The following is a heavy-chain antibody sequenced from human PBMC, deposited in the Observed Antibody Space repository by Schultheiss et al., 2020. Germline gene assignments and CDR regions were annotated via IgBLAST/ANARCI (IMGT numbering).Heavy chain of an antibody. CDR3: ARVSSGLGPIDY. V-gene: IGHV4-34*01. CDR2: INHSGST. CDR1: GGSFSGYY. Sequence: SETLSLTCAVYGGSFSGYYWSWIRQPPGKALEWIGEINHSGSTYYNPSLKSRVTISVDTSKNQFSLKLSSVTAADTAVYYCARVSSGLGPIDYWGQGTLVTVSS. D-gene: IGHD6-6*01. J-gene: IGHJ4*02.